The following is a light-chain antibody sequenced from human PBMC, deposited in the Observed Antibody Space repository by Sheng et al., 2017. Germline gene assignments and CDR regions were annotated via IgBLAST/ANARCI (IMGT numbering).Light chain of an antibody. Sequence: DIVMSQSPDSLAVSLGERATINCKSSQSVLKNADNKNYLAWHQQKPGQPPKLLIYWASTRESPGSLPISGSGXGTDFTLTITSLQAEDVAVYYCQQSYSSPLTFGGGTKVEIK. CDR2: WAS. CDR3: QQSYSSPLT. V-gene: IGKV4-1*01. CDR1: QSVLKNADNKNY. J-gene: IGKJ4*01.